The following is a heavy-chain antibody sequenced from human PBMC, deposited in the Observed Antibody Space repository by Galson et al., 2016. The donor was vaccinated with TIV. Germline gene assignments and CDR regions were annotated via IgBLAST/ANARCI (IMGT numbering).Heavy chain of an antibody. V-gene: IGHV3-23*01. Sequence: SLRLSCAASGFSFSSYAMSWVRQAPGKGLEWVSASSTSGRTTYYADAVKGRFTISRDNSKNTLYLQLNSLRAEDTAVYYCAKDSRHYMLVGEFGYLGQGTLATVSS. J-gene: IGHJ4*02. CDR1: GFSFSSYA. CDR3: AKDSRHYMLVGEFGY. D-gene: IGHD3-3*01. CDR2: SSTSGRTT.